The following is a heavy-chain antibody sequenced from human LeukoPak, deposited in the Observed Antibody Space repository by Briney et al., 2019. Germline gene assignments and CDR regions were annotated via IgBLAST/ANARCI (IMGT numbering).Heavy chain of an antibody. V-gene: IGHV4-39*01. CDR2: INYSGST. J-gene: IGHJ4*02. Sequence: SETLSLTCTVSGGSISSRSYYWGWIRQPPGKGLEWIGSINYSGSTYHNPSLKSRVTISVDTSKNQFSLKFSAETAADAAVYYCASAVVSSSGSWLKYDYWGQGTLVTVSS. CDR3: ASAVVSSSGSWLKYDY. CDR1: GGSISSRSYY. D-gene: IGHD6-13*01.